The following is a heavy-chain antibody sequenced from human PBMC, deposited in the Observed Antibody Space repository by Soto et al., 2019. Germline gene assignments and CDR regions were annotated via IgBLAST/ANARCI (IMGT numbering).Heavy chain of an antibody. CDR3: ARRYGGNFDY. V-gene: IGHV4-59*01. CDR2: IYYSGST. CDR1: GGSISSYY. Sequence: SETLSLTCTVSGGSISSYYWSWIRQPPGKGLEWIGYIYYSGSTNYNPSLKSRVTISVDTSKDQFSLKLSSVTAADTAVNYCARRYGGNFDYWGQGTRVTVSS. D-gene: IGHD1-26*01. J-gene: IGHJ4*02.